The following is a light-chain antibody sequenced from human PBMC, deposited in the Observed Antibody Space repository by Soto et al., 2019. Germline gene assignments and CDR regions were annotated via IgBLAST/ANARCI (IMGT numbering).Light chain of an antibody. CDR1: QSVRGSH. J-gene: IGKJ2*01. V-gene: IGKV3-20*01. CDR2: SAS. CDR3: HHFDSAGT. Sequence: EIVLTQSPGTLSLSPGERATLSCRASQSVRGSHLGWYQQKPGQAPRLLIYSASSRATGVPDKFSGSGSGADFTFTISRMEPEDFALYYCHHFDSAGTFGQGTTLEI.